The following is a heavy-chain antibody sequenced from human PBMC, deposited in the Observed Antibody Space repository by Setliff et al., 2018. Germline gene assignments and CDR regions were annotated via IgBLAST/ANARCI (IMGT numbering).Heavy chain of an antibody. Sequence: LRLSCAASGFTFSDYSINWVRQAPGKGLEWVASIAQDGSEKYYVDSVKGRFTMSRDNAKNSLYLQMNSLRAEDTAVYYCAREGSSAWYGGGVDYWGQGTLVTVSS. V-gene: IGHV3-7*01. CDR3: AREGSSAWYGGGVDY. J-gene: IGHJ4*02. CDR2: IAQDGSEK. CDR1: GFTFSDYS. D-gene: IGHD6-19*01.